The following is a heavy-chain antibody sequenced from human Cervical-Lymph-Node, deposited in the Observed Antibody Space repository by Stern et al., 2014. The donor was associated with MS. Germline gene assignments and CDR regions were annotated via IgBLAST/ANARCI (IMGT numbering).Heavy chain of an antibody. Sequence: EVQLVQSGAEVKKPGESLKISCKGSGYIFTDYWIGWVRQMPGKGLEWMGILYPGDSNIRYSPSFRGQVTISADKSISTAYLQWSSLKASDTAMYYCARAYCGGDCYLGYWGQGTLVTVSS. CDR2: LYPGDSNI. CDR1: GYIFTDYW. V-gene: IGHV5-51*03. D-gene: IGHD2-21*02. J-gene: IGHJ4*02. CDR3: ARAYCGGDCYLGY.